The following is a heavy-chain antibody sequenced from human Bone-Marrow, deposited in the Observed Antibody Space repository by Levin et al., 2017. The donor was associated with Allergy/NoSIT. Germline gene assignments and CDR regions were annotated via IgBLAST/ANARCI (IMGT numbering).Heavy chain of an antibody. CDR1: GGSFSGYY. D-gene: IGHD3-16*01. Sequence: SQTLSLTCAVYGGSFSGYYWSWIRQPPGKGLEWIGEINHSGSTNYNPSLKSRVTISVDTSKNQFSLKLSSVTAADTAVYYCARWGRRYYYYGMDVWGQGTTVTVSS. V-gene: IGHV4-34*01. J-gene: IGHJ6*02. CDR3: ARWGRRYYYYGMDV. CDR2: INHSGST.